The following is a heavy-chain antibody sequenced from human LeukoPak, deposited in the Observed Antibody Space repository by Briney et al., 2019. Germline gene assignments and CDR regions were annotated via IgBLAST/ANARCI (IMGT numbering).Heavy chain of an antibody. J-gene: IGHJ4*02. CDR1: GFTFSSYA. CDR3: AKDHGSLGSALN. CDR2: VSGSGSNT. D-gene: IGHD3-10*01. Sequence: GGSLRLSCAASGFTFSSYAMSWVRQAPGKGLEWVSSVSGSGSNTYYADSVKGRFTISRDNSKNTLYLQMNSLRAEDTAIYYCAKDHGSLGSALNWGQGTLVTVSS. V-gene: IGHV3-23*01.